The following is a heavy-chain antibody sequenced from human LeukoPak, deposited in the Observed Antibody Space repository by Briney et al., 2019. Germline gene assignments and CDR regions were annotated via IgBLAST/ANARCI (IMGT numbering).Heavy chain of an antibody. J-gene: IGHJ4*02. D-gene: IGHD6-13*01. CDR2: ISWNSGSI. Sequence: PGGSLRLSCAASGFTFDDYAMHWVRQAPGKGLEWVSGISWNSGSIDYADSVKGRFTISRDNAKNSLYLQMNSLRAEDTAVYYCARDRGRYSSSWCFDYWGQGTLVTVSS. CDR1: GFTFDDYA. V-gene: IGHV3-9*01. CDR3: ARDRGRYSSSWCFDY.